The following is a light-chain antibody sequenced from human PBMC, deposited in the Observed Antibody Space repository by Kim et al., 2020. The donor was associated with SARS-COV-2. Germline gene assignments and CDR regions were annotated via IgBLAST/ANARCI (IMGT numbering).Light chain of an antibody. V-gene: IGLV3-1*01. CDR1: KLGDKY. CDR2: QDT. Sequence: SYELTQPPSVSVSPGQTASITCSGDKLGDKYACWYQQKPGQSPVLVIYQDTKRPSGILARFSGSNSGNTATLTISGTQAMDEADYYCQAWDSSSYVVFGGGTQLTVL. CDR3: QAWDSSSYVV. J-gene: IGLJ2*01.